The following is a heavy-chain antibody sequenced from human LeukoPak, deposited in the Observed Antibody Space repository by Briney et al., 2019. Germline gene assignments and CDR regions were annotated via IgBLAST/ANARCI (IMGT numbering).Heavy chain of an antibody. Sequence: GGSLRLSCAASGFTFSTYRMNWVRHAPGKGLEWVSSISSSSGYLYYADSVRGRFTISRDNAKGSVLLQMYSLRADDTAVYYCARDERGIDYWGQGTLVTVSS. CDR2: ISSSSGYL. D-gene: IGHD6-13*01. V-gene: IGHV3-21*01. J-gene: IGHJ4*02. CDR1: GFTFSTYR. CDR3: ARDERGIDY.